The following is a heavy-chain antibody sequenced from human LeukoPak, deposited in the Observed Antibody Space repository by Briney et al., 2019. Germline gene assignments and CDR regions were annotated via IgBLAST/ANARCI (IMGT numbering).Heavy chain of an antibody. CDR3: ARVNGAYYSPEVFDS. V-gene: IGHV3-74*01. Sequence: GGSLRLSCAASGFTFSSYWMHWVRQAPGKGRVWVSRIKTDGSSTNYADSVKGRFTISRDNAKNTLYLQMNSLRAEGTAVYYCARVNGAYYSPEVFDSWGQGTLVTV. J-gene: IGHJ4*02. CDR1: GFTFSSYW. CDR2: IKTDGSST. D-gene: IGHD2-8*01.